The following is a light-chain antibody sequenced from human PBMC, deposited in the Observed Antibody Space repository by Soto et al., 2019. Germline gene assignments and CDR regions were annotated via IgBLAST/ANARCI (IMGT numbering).Light chain of an antibody. CDR1: QGIGSW. CDR3: QQANSFPWT. CDR2: SSS. J-gene: IGKJ1*01. V-gene: IGKV1-12*01. Sequence: DIQMTQSPSSVSASVGDRVTITCRASQGIGSWLAWYQQKPGKAPKLLIYSSSNLQSRVPSRFSGSGSGTDFALTISSLQPEDFATYYCQQANSFPWTFGQGTKVEIK.